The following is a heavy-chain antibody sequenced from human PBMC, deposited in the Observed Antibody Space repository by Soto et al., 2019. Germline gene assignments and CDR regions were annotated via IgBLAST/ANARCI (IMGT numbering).Heavy chain of an antibody. CDR3: ARGDYYDSSGYPRNDAFDI. D-gene: IGHD3-22*01. CDR2: IYPGDSDT. CDR1: GYSFTSYW. V-gene: IGHV5-51*01. J-gene: IGHJ3*02. Sequence: PGESLKISCKGSGYSFTSYWIGWVRQMPGKGLEWMGIIYPGDSDTRYSPSFQGQVTISADKSISTAYLQWSSLKASDTAMYYCARGDYYDSSGYPRNDAFDIWGQGTMVTVSS.